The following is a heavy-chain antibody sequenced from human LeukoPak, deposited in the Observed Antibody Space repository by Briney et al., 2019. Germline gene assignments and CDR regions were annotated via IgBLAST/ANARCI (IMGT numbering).Heavy chain of an antibody. J-gene: IGHJ4*02. CDR3: ASRDTATGLD. D-gene: IGHD5-18*01. Sequence: SETLSLTCAVYGGSFSGYYWSWIRQPPGKGLEWVGEINHSGSTNYNPSLKSRVTISVDTSKNQFSLKLSSVTAADTAVYYCASRDTATGLDWGQGTLVTVSS. CDR1: GGSFSGYY. V-gene: IGHV4-34*01. CDR2: INHSGST.